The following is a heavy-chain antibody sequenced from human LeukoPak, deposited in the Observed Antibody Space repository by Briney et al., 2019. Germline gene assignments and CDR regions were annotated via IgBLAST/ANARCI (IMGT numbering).Heavy chain of an antibody. D-gene: IGHD3-10*01. CDR2: INPNSGGT. J-gene: IGHJ4*02. Sequence: ASVKVSCKASGYTFTGYYMHWVRQAPGQGLGWMGWINPNSGGTNYAQKFQGRVTMTRDTSISTAYMELSRLRSDDTAVYYCARAYGSGSPFDYWGQGTLVTVSS. CDR1: GYTFTGYY. CDR3: ARAYGSGSPFDY. V-gene: IGHV1-2*02.